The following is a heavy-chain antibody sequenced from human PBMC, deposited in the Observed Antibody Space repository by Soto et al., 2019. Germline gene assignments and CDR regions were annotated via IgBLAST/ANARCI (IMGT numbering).Heavy chain of an antibody. CDR2: ISWNSGSI. V-gene: IGHV3-9*01. CDR1: GFTFDDYA. D-gene: IGHD6-19*01. J-gene: IGHJ5*02. CDR3: AKDGGYSSGRYGA. Sequence: EVQLVESGGGLVQPGRSLRLSCAASGFTFDDYAMHWVRQAPGKVLEWVSGISWNSGSIGYADSVKGRFTISRDNAKNSLYLQMNSLRAEDTALYYCAKDGGYSSGRYGAWGQGTLVTVSS.